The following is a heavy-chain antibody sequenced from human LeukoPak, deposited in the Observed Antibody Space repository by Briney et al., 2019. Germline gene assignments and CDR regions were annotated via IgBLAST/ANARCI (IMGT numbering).Heavy chain of an antibody. CDR1: GLIFRNYA. CDR3: AKGGHYSFFDY. J-gene: IGHJ4*02. Sequence: PGGSLRLSCTASGLIFRNYAMTWVRQAPRKGLEWVSTISGDGTETFYADSVKGRFTISRDNSKNTHYLQMSSLRAEDTGIYYCAKGGHYSFFDYWGQGTLVPVSS. V-gene: IGHV3-23*01. D-gene: IGHD4-11*01. CDR2: ISGDGTET.